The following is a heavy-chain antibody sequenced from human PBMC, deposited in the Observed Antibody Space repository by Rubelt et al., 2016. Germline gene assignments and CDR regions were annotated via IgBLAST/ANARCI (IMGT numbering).Heavy chain of an antibody. J-gene: IGHJ4*02. CDR1: GGSISRYY. D-gene: IGHD2-2*01. V-gene: IGHV4-59*12. CDR2: TYYSGNT. Sequence: QVQLQESGPGLVKPSETLSLTCTVSGGSISRYYWTWIRQPPGKGLEWIGYTYYSGNTNYNPSLKRRVTISVDTSKNQFSTKLSSVTAADTAVYYCARGAEYQLVVGQFRDYWGQGTLVTVSA. CDR3: ARGAEYQLVVGQFRDY.